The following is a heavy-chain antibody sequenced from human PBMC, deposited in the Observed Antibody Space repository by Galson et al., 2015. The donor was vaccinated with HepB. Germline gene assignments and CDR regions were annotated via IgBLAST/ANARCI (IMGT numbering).Heavy chain of an antibody. CDR2: ISSSSSII. D-gene: IGHD1-26*01. V-gene: IGHV3-48*01. CDR3: ARESGGYYSYFDY. J-gene: IGHJ4*02. Sequence: SLRLSCAASGFTFSTYSMNWVRQAPGKGLEWVPYISSSSSIINYADSVKGRFTISRDNAKNSLYLQMNSLRAEDTAVYYCARESGGYYSYFDYWGQGTLVTVSS. CDR1: GFTFSTYS.